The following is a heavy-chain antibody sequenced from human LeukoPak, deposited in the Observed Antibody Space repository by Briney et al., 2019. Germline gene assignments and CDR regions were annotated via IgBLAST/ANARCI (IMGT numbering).Heavy chain of an antibody. CDR3: AGGHSSGSYFNAYHL. Sequence: QPGGSLRLSCAASEFTVSSNSMSWVRQAPGKGLEWVSGVYSGGSTFYADSVKGRFIISRDSSKNTLYLQMNTLRAEDTAVYYCAGGHSSGSYFNAYHLWGQGTMVTVSS. CDR1: EFTVSSNS. V-gene: IGHV3-53*01. J-gene: IGHJ3*01. D-gene: IGHD3-22*01. CDR2: VYSGGST.